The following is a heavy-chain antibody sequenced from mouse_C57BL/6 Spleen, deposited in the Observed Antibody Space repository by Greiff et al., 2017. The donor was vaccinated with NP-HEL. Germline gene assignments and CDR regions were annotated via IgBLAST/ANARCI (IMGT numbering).Heavy chain of an antibody. J-gene: IGHJ3*01. V-gene: IGHV1-82*01. Sequence: VQLQQSGPELVKPGASVKISCKASGYAFSSSWMNWVKQRPGKGLEWIGGIYPGDGDTNYNGKFKGKATLTADKSSSTAYMQLSSLTSEDSAVYFCAREGAYYSIFAYWGQGTLVTVSA. CDR3: AREGAYYSIFAY. CDR2: IYPGDGDT. CDR1: GYAFSSSW. D-gene: IGHD2-5*01.